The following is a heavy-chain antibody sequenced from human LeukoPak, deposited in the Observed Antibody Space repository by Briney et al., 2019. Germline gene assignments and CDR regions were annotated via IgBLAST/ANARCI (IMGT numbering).Heavy chain of an antibody. CDR3: ARDRQWFDPCIDY. Sequence: GGSLRLSCAASGFTFSSYSMNWVRQAPGKGLEWVSSISSSSSYIYYADSVKGRFTISRDNAKNSLYLQMNSLRAEDTAVYYCARDRQWFDPCIDYWGQGTLVTVSS. J-gene: IGHJ4*02. CDR1: GFTFSSYS. V-gene: IGHV3-21*01. CDR2: ISSSSSYI. D-gene: IGHD3-10*01.